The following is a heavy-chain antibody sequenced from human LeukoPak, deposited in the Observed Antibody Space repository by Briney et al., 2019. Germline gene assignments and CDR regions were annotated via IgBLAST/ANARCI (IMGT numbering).Heavy chain of an antibody. CDR2: IKQDGSEK. Sequence: GALRLSCAASGFTFSSYWMSWVRQAPGKGLEWVANIKQDGSEKYYVDSVKGRFTISRDNAKNSLYLQMNSLRADVTAVYYCAMKAVPRPRLHDAFDFWGQGTVVSVSS. CDR1: GFTFSSYW. D-gene: IGHD5-24*01. J-gene: IGHJ3*01. V-gene: IGHV3-7*03. CDR3: AMKAVPRPRLHDAFDF.